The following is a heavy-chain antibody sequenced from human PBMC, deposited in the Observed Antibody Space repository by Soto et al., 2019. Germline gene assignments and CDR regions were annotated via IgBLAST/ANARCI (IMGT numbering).Heavy chain of an antibody. Sequence: ASVNVSCTSSGYTFTGYYMHWVRQSPGQGLEWMGWISAYNGNTNYSQKLQGRVTMTTDTSTSTAYMELRSLRSDDTAVYYCARLGSDYYYYYGMDVWGQGTTVTVSS. V-gene: IGHV1-18*04. CDR3: ARLGSDYYYYYGMDV. CDR1: GYTFTGYY. D-gene: IGHD1-26*01. CDR2: ISAYNGNT. J-gene: IGHJ6*02.